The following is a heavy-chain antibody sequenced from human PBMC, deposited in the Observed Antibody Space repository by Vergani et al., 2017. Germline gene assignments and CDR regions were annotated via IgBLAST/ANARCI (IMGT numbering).Heavy chain of an antibody. Sequence: EVQLLESGGDLVQPGGSLRLSCAASGFTFIMHAMSWVRQAPGKGLEWVSTRSASDRRTHYADSVKGRFTISRDISKNTLYLQMNSLGVEDTAVYYCSRDRRIMYNWFDPWGQGTLVTVSS. J-gene: IGHJ5*02. CDR1: GFTFIMHA. V-gene: IGHV3-23*01. CDR2: RSASDRRT. CDR3: SRDRRIMYNWFDP. D-gene: IGHD3-16*01.